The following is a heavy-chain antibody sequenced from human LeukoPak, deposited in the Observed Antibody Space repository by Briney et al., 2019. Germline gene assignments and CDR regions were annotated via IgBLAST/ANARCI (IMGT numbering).Heavy chain of an antibody. D-gene: IGHD5-18*01. CDR1: GGSISSYY. CDR3: ARLRGYSYGSVRFDP. V-gene: IGHV4-59*01. J-gene: IGHJ5*02. CDR2: IYYSGST. Sequence: SETLSLTCTVSGGSISSYYWSWIRQPAGKGLEWIGYIYYSGSTNYNPSLKSRVTISVDTSKNQFSLKLSSVTAADTAVYYCARLRGYSYGSVRFDPWGQGTLVTVSS.